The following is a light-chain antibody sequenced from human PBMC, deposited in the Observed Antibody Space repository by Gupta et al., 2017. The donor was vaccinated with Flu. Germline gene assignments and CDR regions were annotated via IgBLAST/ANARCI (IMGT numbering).Light chain of an antibody. V-gene: IGKV1-9*01. CDR2: AAS. CDR1: QEIFSY. Sequence: PSLLSASVGDRVTITCRASQEIFSYLAWYQQKPGQAPKFLIYAASILQGGVPSRFSGSGSGTEFTLTIDSLQAEDFATYLCLQYKDYPFSFGPGTKVAI. CDR3: LQYKDYPFS. J-gene: IGKJ3*01.